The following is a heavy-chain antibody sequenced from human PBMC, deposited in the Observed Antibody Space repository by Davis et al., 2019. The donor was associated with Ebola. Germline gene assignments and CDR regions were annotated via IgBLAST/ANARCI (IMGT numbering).Heavy chain of an antibody. D-gene: IGHD2-15*01. Sequence: PGGSLRLSCAASGFTFSSYGMHWVRQAPGKGLEWVAVIWYDGSNIYYADSVKGRFTISRDNSKNTLYLQMNSLRAEDTAVYYCARDLWGDCSGGSCYSLGFDSWGQGTLVTVSS. CDR3: ARDLWGDCSGGSCYSLGFDS. CDR1: GFTFSSYG. CDR2: IWYDGSNI. V-gene: IGHV3-33*01. J-gene: IGHJ4*02.